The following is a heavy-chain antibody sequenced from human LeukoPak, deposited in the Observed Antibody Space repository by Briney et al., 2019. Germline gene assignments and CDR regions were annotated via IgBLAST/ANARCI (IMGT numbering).Heavy chain of an antibody. V-gene: IGHV3-23*01. CDR1: GLTFNTYA. J-gene: IGHJ4*02. Sequence: GGSLRLSCAASGLTFNTYAMTWVRQAPGKGLEWVSAISATGGSTYYADSVKGRFTISRDNSKNTLYLQMNSLRAEDTAVYYCAKRTRSGSSWYLEDFDYWGQGTLVTVSS. CDR3: AKRTRSGSSWYLEDFDY. D-gene: IGHD6-13*01. CDR2: ISATGGST.